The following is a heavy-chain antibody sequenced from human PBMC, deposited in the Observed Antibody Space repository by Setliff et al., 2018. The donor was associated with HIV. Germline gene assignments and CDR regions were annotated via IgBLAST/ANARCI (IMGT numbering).Heavy chain of an antibody. D-gene: IGHD4-17*01. CDR3: ARQREVYGTVYYYYMDV. J-gene: IGHJ6*03. V-gene: IGHV4-61*09. CDR1: GASISSGSYY. CDR2: IYTSGST. Sequence: SETLSLTCTVSGASISSGSYYWSWIRQPAGKGLEWIGHIYTSGSTNYNPSLTSRVTISVDTSKNQFSLKLSSVTAADTAVYYCARQREVYGTVYYYYMDVWGKGTTVTVSS.